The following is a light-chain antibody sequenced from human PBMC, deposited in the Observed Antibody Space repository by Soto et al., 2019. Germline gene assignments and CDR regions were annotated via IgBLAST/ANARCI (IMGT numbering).Light chain of an antibody. CDR2: DVS. Sequence: QSVLTQPRSVSGSPGQSVTISCTGTSSDVGGYNYVSWYQQHPGKAPKLMIYDVSKRPSGVPDRFSGSKSGNTASLTISGLQAEDEADYYCCSYAGRYVFGGGTKLTVL. CDR3: CSYAGRYV. J-gene: IGLJ2*01. V-gene: IGLV2-11*01. CDR1: SSDVGGYNY.